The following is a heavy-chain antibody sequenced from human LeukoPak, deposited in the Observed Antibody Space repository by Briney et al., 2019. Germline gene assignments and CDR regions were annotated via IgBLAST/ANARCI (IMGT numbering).Heavy chain of an antibody. CDR3: AKDQLNRFCSGGSCSTTHDY. CDR2: ITGSSRST. V-gene: IGHV3-23*01. J-gene: IGHJ4*02. D-gene: IGHD2-15*01. CDR1: GFTFSSYG. Sequence: GGSLRLSCAASGFTFSSYGMSWVRQAPGKGLERVSAITGSSRSTYYADSVKGRFTISRDNSKNTLYLQMNSLRAEDTAIYYCAKDQLNRFCSGGSCSTTHDYWGQGTLVTVSS.